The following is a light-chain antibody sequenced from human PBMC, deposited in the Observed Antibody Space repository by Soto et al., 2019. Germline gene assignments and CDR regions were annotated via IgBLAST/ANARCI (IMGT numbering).Light chain of an antibody. J-gene: IGKJ1*01. CDR3: QQYDTSPRT. V-gene: IGKV3-20*01. CDR1: QSVSSSY. Sequence: EIVLTQSPGTLSLSPGERATLSCRASQSVSSSYLAWYQQKPGQSPRLLIFGASSRATGTPDRFSGSGSGTDFPLTISRLEPEDFAVYYCQQYDTSPRTFGQGTAVEIK. CDR2: GAS.